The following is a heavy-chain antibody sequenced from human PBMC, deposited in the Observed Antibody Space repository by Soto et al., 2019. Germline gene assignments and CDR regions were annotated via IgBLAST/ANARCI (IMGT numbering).Heavy chain of an antibody. CDR2: INHTGGT. CDR1: GGAVNGYY. D-gene: IGHD3-3*01. CDR3: ATRITVFCWLIPQFDP. Sequence: SETLSLTCAVYGGAVNGYYWNWIRQPPGKGLEWIGEINHTGGTHYNPSLKSRVTMSVDTSKNQFSLRLSSVTAADTAIYYCATRITVFCWLIPQFDPWGQVTQGTVSS. J-gene: IGHJ5*02. V-gene: IGHV4-34*01.